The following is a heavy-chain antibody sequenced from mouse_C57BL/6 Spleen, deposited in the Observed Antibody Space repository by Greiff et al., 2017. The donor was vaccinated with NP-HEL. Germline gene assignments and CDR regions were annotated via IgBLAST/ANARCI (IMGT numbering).Heavy chain of an antibody. CDR2: IDPSDSYT. CDR1: GYTFTSYW. Sequence: QVQLRQPGAELVMPGASVKLSCKASGYTFTSYWMHWVKQRPGQGLEWIGEIDPSDSYTNYNQKFKGKSTLTVDKSSSTAYMQLSSLTSEDSAVYYCARLWSYYAMDYWGQGTSVTVSS. J-gene: IGHJ4*01. CDR3: ARLWSYYAMDY. V-gene: IGHV1-69*01. D-gene: IGHD1-1*02.